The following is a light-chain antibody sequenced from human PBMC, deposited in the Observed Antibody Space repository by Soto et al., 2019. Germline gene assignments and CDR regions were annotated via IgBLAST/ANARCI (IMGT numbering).Light chain of an antibody. CDR3: QQNYNTPLT. CDR1: QSIKTY. J-gene: IGKJ4*01. CDR2: AAS. Sequence: DIKMTQSPSSLSAYVGDRVTITCRTSQSIKTYLNWYQQKPGKAPKLLIYAASSLQSGVPSRFSGSGSGTDFTLTINSLQPEDFATYYCQQNYNTPLTFGGGTVVEIE. V-gene: IGKV1-39*01.